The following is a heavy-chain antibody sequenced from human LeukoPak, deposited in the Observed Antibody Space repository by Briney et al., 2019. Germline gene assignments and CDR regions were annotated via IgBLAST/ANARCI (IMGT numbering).Heavy chain of an antibody. CDR2: IYPRDSDT. Sequence: GASLKISCKAFGCSFSNYWIGWGRRMPGKALEWMGIIYPRDSDTRYSPSFQGQVTISVDTSITTAYLQWSSLKASDTAMYYCARNRDSDYWGQGTLVTVSS. J-gene: IGHJ4*02. V-gene: IGHV5-51*01. CDR3: ARNRDSDY. D-gene: IGHD2/OR15-2a*01. CDR1: GCSFSNYW.